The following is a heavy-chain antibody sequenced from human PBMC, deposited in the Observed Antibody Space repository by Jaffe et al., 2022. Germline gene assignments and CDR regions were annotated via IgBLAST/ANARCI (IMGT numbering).Heavy chain of an antibody. D-gene: IGHD6-19*01. CDR2: ISSSSSYI. CDR3: ARGLAGSGWYEAAEYFQH. J-gene: IGHJ1*01. CDR1: GFTFSSYS. V-gene: IGHV3-21*01. Sequence: EVQLVESGGGLVKPGGSLRLSCAASGFTFSSYSMNWVRQAPGKGLEWVSSISSSSSYIYYADSVKGRFTISRDNAKNSLYLQMNSLRAEDTAVYYCARGLAGSGWYEAAEYFQHWGQGTLVTVSS.